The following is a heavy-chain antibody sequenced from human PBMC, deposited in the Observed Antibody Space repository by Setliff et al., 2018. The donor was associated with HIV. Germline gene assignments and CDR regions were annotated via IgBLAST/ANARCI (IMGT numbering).Heavy chain of an antibody. Sequence: PSETLSLTCTVSGGSISSGSYYWSWIRQPAGKALEWIGRIYTSGSTNYNPSLESRVSISLDTAKNQFSLKLTSVTAADTAVYYCAREAAHCSGDTCQFTFDSWGQGTLVTGLL. D-gene: IGHD2-15*01. CDR3: AREAAHCSGDTCQFTFDS. J-gene: IGHJ4*02. CDR1: GGSISSGSYY. V-gene: IGHV4-61*02. CDR2: IYTSGST.